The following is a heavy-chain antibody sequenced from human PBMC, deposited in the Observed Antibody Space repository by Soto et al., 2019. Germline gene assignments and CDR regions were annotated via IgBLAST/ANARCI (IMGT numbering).Heavy chain of an antibody. Sequence: EVQLVESGGGLVKPGGSLRLSCTASGFTFSTAWMSWVRQAPGRGLEWVGRVKSITDGGAIDHAAPVKGRFAISRDDSENTLYLEMNSLKREDTAVYCWARGGAAFDYWGQGTLVTVAS. J-gene: IGHJ4*02. CDR2: VKSITDGGAI. D-gene: IGHD2-15*01. V-gene: IGHV3-15*01. CDR3: ARGGAAFDY. CDR1: GFTFSTAW.